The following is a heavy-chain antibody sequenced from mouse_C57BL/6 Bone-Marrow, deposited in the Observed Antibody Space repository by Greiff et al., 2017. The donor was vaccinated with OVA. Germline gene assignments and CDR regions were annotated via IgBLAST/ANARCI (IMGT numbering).Heavy chain of an antibody. V-gene: IGHV1-15*01. CDR2: IDPETGGT. Sequence: VKLMESGAELVRPGASVTLSCKASGYTFTDYEMHWVKQTPVHGLEWIGAIDPETGGTAYNQKFKGKAILTADKSSSTAYMELRSLTSEDSAVYYCTGPHGDYWGQGTTLTVSS. CDR3: TGPHGDY. CDR1: GYTFTDYE. J-gene: IGHJ2*01.